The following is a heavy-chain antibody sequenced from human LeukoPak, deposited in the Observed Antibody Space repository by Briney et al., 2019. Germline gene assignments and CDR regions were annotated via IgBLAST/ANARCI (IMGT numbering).Heavy chain of an antibody. J-gene: IGHJ4*02. Sequence: SGPTLVNPTQTLTLTCSFSGFSLNTPGVGVAWIRQPPGKALEWLALVYWDDDERYSPSLKIRLTTTKDPSKNQVVLTMTNMDPVDTGTYYCALAHYGDFDSWGQGTLVTVSS. CDR2: VYWDDDE. D-gene: IGHD4-17*01. V-gene: IGHV2-5*02. CDR3: ALAHYGDFDS. CDR1: GFSLNTPGVG.